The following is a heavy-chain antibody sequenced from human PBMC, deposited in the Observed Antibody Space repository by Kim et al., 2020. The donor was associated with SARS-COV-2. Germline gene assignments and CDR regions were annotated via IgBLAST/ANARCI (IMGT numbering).Heavy chain of an antibody. V-gene: IGHV3-30*02. Sequence: ADSVKGRFTISRDNSKNTLYLQMNSLRAEDTAVYYCAKDRYSSGWPHFDYWGQGTLVTVSS. D-gene: IGHD6-19*01. J-gene: IGHJ4*02. CDR3: AKDRYSSGWPHFDY.